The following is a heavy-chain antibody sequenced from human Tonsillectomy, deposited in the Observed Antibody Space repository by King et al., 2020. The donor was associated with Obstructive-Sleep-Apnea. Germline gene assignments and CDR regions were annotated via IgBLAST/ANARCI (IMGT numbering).Heavy chain of an antibody. Sequence: QLQESGPGLVKPSETLSLTCTVSGGSISSYYWSWIRQPPGKGLEWIGYIYYSGSTNYNPSLKSRVTISVDTSKNKFSLKLGSVTAADTAVYYCATTTGTPATNWFDPWGQGTLVTVSS. CDR1: GGSISSYY. J-gene: IGHJ5*02. D-gene: IGHD1-1*01. V-gene: IGHV4-59*08. CDR2: IYYSGST. CDR3: ATTTGTPATNWFDP.